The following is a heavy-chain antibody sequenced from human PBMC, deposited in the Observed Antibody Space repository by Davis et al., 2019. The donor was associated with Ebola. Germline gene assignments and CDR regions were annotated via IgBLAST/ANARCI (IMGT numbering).Heavy chain of an antibody. CDR3: ARRDTVTTWYYYGMDV. V-gene: IGHV1-8*01. D-gene: IGHD4-11*01. CDR1: GYTFTSYD. J-gene: IGHJ6*02. Sequence: AASVKVSCKTSGYTFTSYDINWVRQAPGQGLEWVGWMRPISGDSGYAQKFQGRVSMTRDTSISTVYMELTSLRSEDTAVYYCARRDTVTTWYYYGMDVWGQGTTVTVSS. CDR2: MRPISGDS.